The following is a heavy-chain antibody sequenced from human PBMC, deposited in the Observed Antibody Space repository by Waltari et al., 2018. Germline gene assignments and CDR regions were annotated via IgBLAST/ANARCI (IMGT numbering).Heavy chain of an antibody. CDR2: IYTSGST. CDR3: ARDPPQLADAFDI. D-gene: IGHD3-10*01. Sequence: QVQLQESGPGLGKPSATLSLTCSVSGGSIISGSYIWHWIRQPAGKGLEWIGRIYTSGSTNYNPSLMSPLTISVDTSNNQFSLKLSSLTAADTAVYYCARDPPQLADAFDIWGQGTMVTVSS. J-gene: IGHJ3*02. V-gene: IGHV4-61*02. CDR1: GGSIISGSYI.